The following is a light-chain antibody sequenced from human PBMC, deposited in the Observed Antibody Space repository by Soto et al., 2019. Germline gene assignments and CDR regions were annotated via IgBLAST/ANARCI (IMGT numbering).Light chain of an antibody. J-gene: IGLJ2*01. Sequence: QSALTQPASVSGSPGRSITISCTGTSSDVGGYNYVSWYQQHPGKAPQLLIYGVSHRPSGVSARFSGSKSGNTASLTISGLQTEDEGDYYCSSFTRSSTLEVVFGGGTKLTVL. V-gene: IGLV2-14*01. CDR1: SSDVGGYNY. CDR2: GVS. CDR3: SSFTRSSTLEVV.